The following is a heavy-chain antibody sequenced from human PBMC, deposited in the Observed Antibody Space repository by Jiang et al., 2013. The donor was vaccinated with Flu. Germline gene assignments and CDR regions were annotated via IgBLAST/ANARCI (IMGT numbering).Heavy chain of an antibody. CDR2: IYHSGST. J-gene: IGHJ6*02. CDR1: GASISSISYY. CDR3: VRENDTSGYYSGYYYYGMDV. Sequence: GSGLVKPSETLSLSCTVSGASISSISYYWGWIRQPPGKGLEWIGYIYHSGSTKYNPSLKSRITISVDTSKNQFSLKLSSVTAADTAVYYCVRENDTSGYYSGYYYYGMDVWGQGTTVTVSS. D-gene: IGHD3-22*01. V-gene: IGHV4-61*01.